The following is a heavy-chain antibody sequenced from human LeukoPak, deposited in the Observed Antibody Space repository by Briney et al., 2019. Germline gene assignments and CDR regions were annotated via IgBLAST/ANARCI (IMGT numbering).Heavy chain of an antibody. D-gene: IGHD1-1*01. CDR1: GFTFSSYA. V-gene: IGHV3-23*01. J-gene: IGHJ4*02. CDR3: ARRTGGTYYFDY. Sequence: GGSLRLSCAASGFTFSSYAMSWVRQAPGKGLEWVSVISGSDGSTYYADSVKGRFTISRDNSKNTLYLQMNSLRAEDTAVYYCARRTGGTYYFDYWGQGTLVTVSS. CDR2: ISGSDGST.